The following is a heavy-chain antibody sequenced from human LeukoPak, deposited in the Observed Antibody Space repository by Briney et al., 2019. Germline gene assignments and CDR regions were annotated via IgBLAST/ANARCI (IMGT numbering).Heavy chain of an antibody. CDR2: IYTSGST. CDR3: ARTIFGVVIYHYYYYMDV. V-gene: IGHV4-30-4*01. CDR1: GGSISSGDYY. J-gene: IGHJ6*03. D-gene: IGHD3-3*01. Sequence: SETLSLTCTVSGGSISSGDYYWSWIRQPPGKGLEWIGYIYTSGSTNYNPSLKSRVTISVDTSKNQFSLKLSSVTAADTAVYYCARTIFGVVIYHYYYYMDVWGKGTTVTVSS.